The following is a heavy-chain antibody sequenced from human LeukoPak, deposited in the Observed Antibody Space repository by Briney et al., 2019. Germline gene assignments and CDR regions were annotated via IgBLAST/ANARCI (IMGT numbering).Heavy chain of an antibody. J-gene: IGHJ4*02. V-gene: IGHV3-33*01. CDR2: IWYDGSNK. D-gene: IGHD4-17*01. Sequence: GRSLRLSCAASGFTFSRYGMHWVRQAPGKGLEWVAVIWYDGSNKYYADSVKGRFTVSRDNSKNTLYLQMNSLRAEDTAVYYCASSRTTVFLFDYWGQGTLVTVSS. CDR1: GFTFSRYG. CDR3: ASSRTTVFLFDY.